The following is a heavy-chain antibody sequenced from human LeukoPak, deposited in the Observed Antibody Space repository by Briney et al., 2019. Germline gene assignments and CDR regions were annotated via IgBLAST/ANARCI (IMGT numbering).Heavy chain of an antibody. CDR1: GGSISSYY. CDR2: IYYSGST. V-gene: IGHV4-59*01. Sequence: SETLSLTCTVSGGSISSYYWSWIRQPPGKGLEWIGYIYYSGSTNYNFSLKSRVTISVDTSKNQFSLKLSSVTAADTAVYYCARARLTVTTSGSGPDWFDPWGQGTLVTVSS. D-gene: IGHD4-17*01. CDR3: ARARLTVTTSGSGPDWFDP. J-gene: IGHJ5*02.